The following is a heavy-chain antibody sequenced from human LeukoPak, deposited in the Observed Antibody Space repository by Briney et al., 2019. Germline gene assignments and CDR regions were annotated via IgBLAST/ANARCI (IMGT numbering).Heavy chain of an antibody. Sequence: GGSLRLSCAASGFNLSPYRIYWVSQAPGKGLEWVASISSSSSFMYYADSVKGRFTISRDNAKNSLYLQMNSLRAEDTAVYYCARAFSGRRMNGMDVWAQGPTLTVSS. D-gene: IGHD6-25*01. CDR1: GFNLSPYR. V-gene: IGHV3-21*01. J-gene: IGHJ6*02. CDR2: ISSSSSFM. CDR3: ARAFSGRRMNGMDV.